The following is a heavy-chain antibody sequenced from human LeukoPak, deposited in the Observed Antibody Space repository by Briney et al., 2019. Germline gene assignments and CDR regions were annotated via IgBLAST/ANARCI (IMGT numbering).Heavy chain of an antibody. CDR2: ISYDGSNK. J-gene: IGHJ6*03. D-gene: IGHD3-16*01. V-gene: IGHV3-30*18. CDR3: AKTVGAYVLYYYYMDV. CDR1: GLTFSSYG. Sequence: GGSLRLSCAASGLTFSSYGMHWVRQAPGKGLEWVAVISYDGSNKYYADSVKGRFTISRDNSKNTLYLQMNSLRAEDTAVYYCAKTVGAYVLYYYYMDVWGKGTTVTVSS.